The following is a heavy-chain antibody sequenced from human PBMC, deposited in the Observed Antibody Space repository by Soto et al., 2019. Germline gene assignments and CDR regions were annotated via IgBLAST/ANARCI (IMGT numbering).Heavy chain of an antibody. V-gene: IGHV4-39*01. CDR3: ARSLVVVTAIDGMDV. CDR1: GGSISSRSYY. J-gene: IGHJ6*02. CDR2: IYYSGST. Sequence: PSETLSLTGTVSGGSISSRSYYWGWIRQPPGKGLEWIGSIYYSGSTYYNPSLKSRVTISVGTSKNQFSLKLSSVTAADMAVYYCARSLVVVTAIDGMDVWGQGTTVTVSS. D-gene: IGHD2-21*02.